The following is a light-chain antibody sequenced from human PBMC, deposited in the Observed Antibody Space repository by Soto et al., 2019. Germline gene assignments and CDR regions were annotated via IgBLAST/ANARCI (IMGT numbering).Light chain of an antibody. CDR2: DTS. J-gene: IGKJ5*01. CDR3: QQRNTWPPS. V-gene: IGKV3-11*01. Sequence: EIVLTQSPATLSLSPGERATLSCRVGQSIHNHLVWYQQKPGQAPRLVIYDTSSRPTGIPARFSGSGTGTDFTLTISSLEPEDFALYYCQQRNTWPPSFGQGTRLEI. CDR1: QSIHNH.